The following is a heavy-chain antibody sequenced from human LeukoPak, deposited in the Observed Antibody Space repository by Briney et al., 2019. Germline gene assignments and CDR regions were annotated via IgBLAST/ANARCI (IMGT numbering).Heavy chain of an antibody. Sequence: GGSLRLSCAASGFTFSNYAMSWVRQAPGKGLEWVSAIGAGGVTTYYADSVKGRFTISRDNSKNTLYLQMSSLRAEDTALYYCAKSLGPISNIAARPLDYWGLGTLVTVSS. D-gene: IGHD6-6*01. CDR2: IGAGGVTT. V-gene: IGHV3-23*01. CDR3: AKSLGPISNIAARPLDY. J-gene: IGHJ4*02. CDR1: GFTFSNYA.